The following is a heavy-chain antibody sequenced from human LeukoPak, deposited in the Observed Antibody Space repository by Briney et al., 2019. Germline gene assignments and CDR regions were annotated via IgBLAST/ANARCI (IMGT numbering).Heavy chain of an antibody. D-gene: IGHD3-3*01. V-gene: IGHV4-39*01. J-gene: IGHJ4*02. CDR3: ATYYYDDSLRQN. CDR2: IYYSGST. CDR1: GGSISSSSYY. Sequence: SETLSLTCTVSGGSISSSSYYWGWIRQPPGKGLEWIGSIYYSGSTYYNPSLKSRVTISVDKSKNQFSLKLSSVTAADTAVYYCATYYYDDSLRQNWGQGTLVTVSS.